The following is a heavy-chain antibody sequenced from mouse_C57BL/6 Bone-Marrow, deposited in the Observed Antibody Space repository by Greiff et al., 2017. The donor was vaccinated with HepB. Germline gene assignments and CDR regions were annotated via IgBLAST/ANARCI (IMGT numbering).Heavy chain of an antibody. Sequence: EVQLQQSGPVLVKPGPSVKISCKASGFTFTDYYMHWVKQSHGKSLEWIGLVHPYNGGTSYNQKFKGKATLTVDTSSSTAYMELNSLTSEDSAVYYCARSYYYGSSHWYFDVWGTGTTVTVSS. CDR1: GFTFTDYY. CDR3: ARSYYYGSSHWYFDV. J-gene: IGHJ1*03. CDR2: VHPYNGGT. V-gene: IGHV1-36*01. D-gene: IGHD1-1*01.